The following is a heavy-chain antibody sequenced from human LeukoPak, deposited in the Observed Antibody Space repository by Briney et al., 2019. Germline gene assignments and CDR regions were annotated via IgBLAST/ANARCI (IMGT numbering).Heavy chain of an antibody. J-gene: IGHJ5*02. Sequence: GGSLRLSCAASGFTFSSFAMSWVRQAPGKGLEWVANIKQDGSEKYYVDSVKGRFTISRDNAKNSLYLQMNSLRAEDTAVYYCASTRRGGGNWFDPWGQGTLVTVSS. CDR3: ASTRRGGGNWFDP. CDR2: IKQDGSEK. CDR1: GFTFSSFA. V-gene: IGHV3-7*01. D-gene: IGHD4-23*01.